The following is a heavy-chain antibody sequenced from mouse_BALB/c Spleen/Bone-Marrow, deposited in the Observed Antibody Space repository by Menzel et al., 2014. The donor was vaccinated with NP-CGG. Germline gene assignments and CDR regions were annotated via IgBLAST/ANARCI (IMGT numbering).Heavy chain of an antibody. CDR1: GYSFSTYW. V-gene: IGHV1-5*01. CDR3: TRRGSSAFPY. Sequence: DVKLVESVTVLSRPGASVKMSCKASGYSFSTYWMHWVKQRPGQGLEWIGAIYPGNSDSSYNQKLEGKAKLTAVTSASTAYMELISLTHEDSAVYYCTRRGSSAFPYWGQGTLVTVSA. D-gene: IGHD1-1*01. CDR2: IYPGNSDS. J-gene: IGHJ3*01.